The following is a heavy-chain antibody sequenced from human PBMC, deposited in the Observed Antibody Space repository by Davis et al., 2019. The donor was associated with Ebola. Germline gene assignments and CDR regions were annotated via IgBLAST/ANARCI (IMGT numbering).Heavy chain of an antibody. D-gene: IGHD1-1*01. Sequence: PSETLSLTCTVSGYSITTYHWNWIRQSPGKGLEWIGHIYSSGTTNYNPSLKSRVTISVDTSKSQFSLNLASVTAADTAVYYCARLHNWNGLDYWGQGTLVTVSS. CDR3: ARLHNWNGLDY. CDR1: GYSITTYH. J-gene: IGHJ4*02. V-gene: IGHV4-59*12. CDR2: IYSSGTT.